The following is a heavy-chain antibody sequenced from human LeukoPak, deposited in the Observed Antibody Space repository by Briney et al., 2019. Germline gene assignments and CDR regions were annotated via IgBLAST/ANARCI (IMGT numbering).Heavy chain of an antibody. CDR2: ISSSSSYI. Sequence: GGSLRLSCAASGFTFSSYSMNWVRQAPGKGLEWVSSISSSSSYIYYADSVKGRFTISRDNAKNSLYLQMNSLRAEDTAVYYCARDPPDGYYDSSGYSDWGQGTLVTVSS. J-gene: IGHJ4*02. D-gene: IGHD3-22*01. CDR3: ARDPPDGYYDSSGYSD. CDR1: GFTFSSYS. V-gene: IGHV3-21*01.